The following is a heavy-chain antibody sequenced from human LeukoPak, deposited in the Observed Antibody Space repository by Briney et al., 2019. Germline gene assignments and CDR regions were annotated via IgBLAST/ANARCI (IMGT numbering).Heavy chain of an antibody. CDR3: ARGPITPGDGMDV. CDR1: GYTFTNHY. Sequence: ASVKVSCKASGYTFTNHYLHWVRQAPGQGLEWLGIVNPSGGSLGLVSPSGGSTSYAQKFQGRVTITADESTSTAYMELSSLRSEDTAVYYCARGPITPGDGMDVWGQGTTVTVSS. J-gene: IGHJ6*02. CDR2: VNPSGGSLGLVSPSGGST. V-gene: IGHV1-46*01.